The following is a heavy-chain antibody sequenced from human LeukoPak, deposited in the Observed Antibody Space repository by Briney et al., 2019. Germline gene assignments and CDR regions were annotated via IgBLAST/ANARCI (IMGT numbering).Heavy chain of an antibody. CDR1: GFTFSGFA. V-gene: IGHV3-30*04. Sequence: GGSLRLSCAASGFTFSGFAMHWVRQAPGKGLEWVAVISYDGSNKYSADSVKGRFTISRDNSKNTLYLQMNSLRAEDTAVYYCAKVEIWGQGTLVTVSS. CDR3: AKVEI. CDR2: ISYDGSNK. D-gene: IGHD3-3*01. J-gene: IGHJ4*02.